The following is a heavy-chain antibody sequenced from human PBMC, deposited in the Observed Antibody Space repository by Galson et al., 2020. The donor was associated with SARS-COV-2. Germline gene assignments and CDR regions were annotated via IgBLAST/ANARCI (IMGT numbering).Heavy chain of an antibody. CDR1: GFTFSNYE. CDR2: ISSSGRTI. Sequence: TGGSLRLSCAASGFTFSNYEMNWVRQAPGKGLEWVSYISSSGRTIHYADSVKGRFTISRDNAKSSQSLQMNSLRAEDTAVYYCAWLDAYGPGYWGQGTLVTVSS. V-gene: IGHV3-48*03. D-gene: IGHD2-21*01. CDR3: AWLDAYGPGY. J-gene: IGHJ4*02.